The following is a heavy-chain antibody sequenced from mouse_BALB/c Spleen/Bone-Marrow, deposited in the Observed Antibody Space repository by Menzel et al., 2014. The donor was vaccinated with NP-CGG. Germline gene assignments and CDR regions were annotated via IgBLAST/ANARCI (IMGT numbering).Heavy chain of an antibody. V-gene: IGHV1-18*01. CDR2: VNPNNGGT. Sequence: EVQGVESGPVLVKPGASVKISCKASGYSFTDYYMHWVQQRHGKSLEWIGRVNPNNGGTNYNQKSKGKAIFTVDKSSSTAYMELRSLTSEDSAVYFCARDYDYGCAYWGQGTLVTVSA. CDR3: ARDYDYGCAY. J-gene: IGHJ3*01. D-gene: IGHD2-4*01. CDR1: GYSFTDYY.